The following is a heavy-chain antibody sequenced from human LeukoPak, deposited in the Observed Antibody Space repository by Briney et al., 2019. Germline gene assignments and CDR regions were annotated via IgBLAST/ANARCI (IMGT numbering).Heavy chain of an antibody. CDR2: INHSGST. V-gene: IGHV4-34*01. CDR1: GGSFSGYY. Sequence: SETLSLTCAVYGGSFSGYYWSWIRQPPGKGLEWIGEINHSGSTNYNPSLKSRVTMSVDTSKNQFSLKLSSVTAADTAVYYCAKAPYYYDSSGYHNAFDIWGQGTMVTVSS. J-gene: IGHJ3*02. CDR3: AKAPYYYDSSGYHNAFDI. D-gene: IGHD3-22*01.